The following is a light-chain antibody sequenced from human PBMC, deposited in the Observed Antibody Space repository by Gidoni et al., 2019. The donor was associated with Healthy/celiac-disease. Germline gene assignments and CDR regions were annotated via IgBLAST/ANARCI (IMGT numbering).Light chain of an antibody. V-gene: IGKV4-1*01. CDR3: QQYYSAPLT. J-gene: IGKJ4*01. CDR2: WAS. Sequence: DIVMTQSQDVLAVSLGERATINCKSSQSVLYSANNKNYLAWYQQKPGQPPKLLIYWASTRESGVPDRFSGSGSGTDFTLTISSLQAEDVAVYYCQQYYSAPLTFGGGTKVEIK. CDR1: QSVLYSANNKNY.